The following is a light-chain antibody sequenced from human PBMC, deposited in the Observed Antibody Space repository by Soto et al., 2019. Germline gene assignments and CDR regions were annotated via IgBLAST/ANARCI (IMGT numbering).Light chain of an antibody. V-gene: IGKV3-11*01. CDR3: QQYNNWPTST. J-gene: IGKJ5*01. Sequence: EIVLTQSPATLSLSAGERVTLXXRSSQSVSDSLAWYQQKPGQTPRLXXYDLSNRATGIPARFSGSGSGTDFTLTINSLQSEDFGVYYCQQYNNWPTSTFGPGTRLEIK. CDR2: DLS. CDR1: QSVSDS.